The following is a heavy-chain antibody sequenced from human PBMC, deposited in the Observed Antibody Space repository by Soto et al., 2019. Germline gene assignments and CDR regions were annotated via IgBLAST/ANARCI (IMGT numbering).Heavy chain of an antibody. Sequence: GGSLRLSCAASGFTFSSYAMSWVRQAPGKGLEWVSAISGSGGSTYYADSVKGRFTISRDNSKNTLYLQMNSLRAEDTAVYYCAKGKYGDYVNEYFQHWGQGTLVTVSS. D-gene: IGHD4-17*01. J-gene: IGHJ1*01. V-gene: IGHV3-23*01. CDR2: ISGSGGST. CDR3: AKGKYGDYVNEYFQH. CDR1: GFTFSSYA.